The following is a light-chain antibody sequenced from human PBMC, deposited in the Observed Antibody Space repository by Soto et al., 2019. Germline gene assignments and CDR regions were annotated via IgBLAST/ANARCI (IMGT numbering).Light chain of an antibody. CDR3: KPHVSYPHA. CDR1: QSVLTW. CDR2: KAS. J-gene: IGKJ2*01. Sequence: DIQVTQSPATLSASVGDTVSITCRASQSVLTWLAWYQQKPGKAPNLLIYKASRLRDGVPSRFSGSGSGTDFTLAISSLQPDDFASYFCKPHVSYPHAFGQGTKREI. V-gene: IGKV1-5*03.